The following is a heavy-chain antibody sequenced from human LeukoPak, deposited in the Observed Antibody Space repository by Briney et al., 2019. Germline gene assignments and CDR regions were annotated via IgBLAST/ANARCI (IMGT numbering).Heavy chain of an antibody. Sequence: GRSLRLSCAASGFTVSSDYMSWVRQAPGKGLEWVAVISYDGSNKYYADSVKGRFTISRDNSKNTLYLQMNSLRAEDTAVYYCAKEMRYYDSSGYPPDAFDIWGQGTMVTVSS. CDR1: GFTVSSDY. J-gene: IGHJ3*02. V-gene: IGHV3-30*18. CDR2: ISYDGSNK. CDR3: AKEMRYYDSSGYPPDAFDI. D-gene: IGHD3-22*01.